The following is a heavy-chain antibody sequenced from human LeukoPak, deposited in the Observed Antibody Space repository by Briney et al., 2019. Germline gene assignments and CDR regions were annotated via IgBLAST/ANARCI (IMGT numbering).Heavy chain of an antibody. CDR3: ARDRYASSGWFDY. Sequence: SETLSLTCTVSGGSISSYYWSWIRQPPGKGLEWIGYIYYSGSTNYNPSLKSRVTISVDTSKNQFSLKLSSVTAADAAVYYCARDRYASSGWFDYWGQGTLVTVSS. CDR1: GGSISSYY. V-gene: IGHV4-59*12. J-gene: IGHJ4*02. CDR2: IYYSGST. D-gene: IGHD6-19*01.